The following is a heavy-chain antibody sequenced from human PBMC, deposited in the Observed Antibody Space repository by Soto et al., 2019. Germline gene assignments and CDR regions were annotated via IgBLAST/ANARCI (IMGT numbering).Heavy chain of an antibody. V-gene: IGHV1-69*02. CDR1: GGTFGSYT. D-gene: IGHD4-4*01. J-gene: IGHJ6*03. CDR2: IIPILGIA. CDR3: AVQTTNYYYYYMDV. Sequence: VKVSCKASGGTFGSYTISWVRQAPGQGLEWMGRIIPILGIANYAQKFQGRVTITADKSTSTAYMELSSLRSEDTAVYYCAVQTTNYYYYYMDVWGKGTTVTVSS.